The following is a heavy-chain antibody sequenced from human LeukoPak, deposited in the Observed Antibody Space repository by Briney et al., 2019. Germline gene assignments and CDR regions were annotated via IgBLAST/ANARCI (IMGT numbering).Heavy chain of an antibody. CDR3: AKTVIYSSGWYSRLYYFDY. CDR2: IRYDGSNK. Sequence: PGGSLRLSCAASGFTFSSYGMHWVRQAPGKGLEWVAFIRYDGSNKYYADSVKGRFTISRDNSKNTLYLQMNSLRAEDTAVYYCAKTVIYSSGWYSRLYYFDYWGQGTLVTVSS. CDR1: GFTFSSYG. J-gene: IGHJ4*02. D-gene: IGHD6-19*01. V-gene: IGHV3-30*02.